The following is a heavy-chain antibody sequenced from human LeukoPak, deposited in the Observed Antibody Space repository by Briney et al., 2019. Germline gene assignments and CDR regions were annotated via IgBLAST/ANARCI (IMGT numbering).Heavy chain of an antibody. V-gene: IGHV4-59*11. D-gene: IGHD6-13*01. CDR2: IYYSGSI. Sequence: SETLSLTCTVSGGSISSHYWSWIRQPPGKGLEWIGYIYYSGSINYNPSLKSRVTISVDTSKNQFSLKLSSVTAADTAVYYCARDRRVAAQTGVFNWFDPWGQGTLVTVSS. J-gene: IGHJ5*02. CDR3: ARDRRVAAQTGVFNWFDP. CDR1: GGSISSHY.